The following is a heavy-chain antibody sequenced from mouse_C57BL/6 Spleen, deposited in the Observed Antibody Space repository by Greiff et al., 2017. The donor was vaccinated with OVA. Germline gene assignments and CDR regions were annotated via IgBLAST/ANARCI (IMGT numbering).Heavy chain of an antibody. CDR1: GYSITSGYY. J-gene: IGHJ3*01. CDR2: ISYDGSN. CDR3: ARGDGNYPPWLAY. Sequence: EVKVEESGPGLVKPSQSLSLTCSVTGYSITSGYYWNWIRQFPGNKLEWMGYISYDGSNNYNPSLKNRISITRDTSKNQFFLKLNSVTTEDTATYYCARGDGNYPPWLAYWGQGTLVTVSA. D-gene: IGHD2-1*01. V-gene: IGHV3-6*01.